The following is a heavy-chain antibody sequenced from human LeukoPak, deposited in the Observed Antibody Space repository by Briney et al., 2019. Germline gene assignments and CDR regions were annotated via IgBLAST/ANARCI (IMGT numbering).Heavy chain of an antibody. V-gene: IGHV4-59*12. CDR2: IYHSGST. D-gene: IGHD5-18*01. CDR1: DVSISNYY. J-gene: IGHJ4*02. Sequence: PSETLSLTCTVSDVSISNYYWSWIRQPPGKGLEWIGEIYHSGSTHYNPSLKSRVTISVDKSKNQFSLRLSSVSAADTAVYYCARAPPGDSHDYWGQGTLVTVSS. CDR3: ARAPPGDSHDY.